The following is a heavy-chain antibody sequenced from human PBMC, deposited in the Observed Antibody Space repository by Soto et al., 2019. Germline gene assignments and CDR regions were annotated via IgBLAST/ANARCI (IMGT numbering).Heavy chain of an antibody. CDR2: IYYSGST. J-gene: IGHJ3*02. CDR3: ARRYGWAFDI. D-gene: IGHD3-16*01. V-gene: IGHV4-59*08. Sequence: QVQLQVSGPGLVKPSETLSLTCTVSGGSISSYYWSWIRQPPGKGLEWIGYIYYSGSTNYNPSLKSRVTISVDTSKNQFSLKLSSVTAADTAVYYCARRYGWAFDIWGQGTMVTVSS. CDR1: GGSISSYY.